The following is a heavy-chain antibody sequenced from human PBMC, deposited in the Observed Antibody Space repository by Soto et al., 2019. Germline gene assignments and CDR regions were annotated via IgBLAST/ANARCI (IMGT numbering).Heavy chain of an antibody. Sequence: PGESLKISCKGSGHSFTSYWIGWVRQMPGKGLEWMGIIYPGDSDTRYSPSFQGQVTISADKSISTAYLQWSSLKASDTAMYYCARSGTDQIYYYYGMDVWGQGTTVTVSS. CDR1: GHSFTSYW. CDR2: IYPGDSDT. V-gene: IGHV5-51*01. D-gene: IGHD6-13*01. J-gene: IGHJ6*02. CDR3: ARSGTDQIYYYYGMDV.